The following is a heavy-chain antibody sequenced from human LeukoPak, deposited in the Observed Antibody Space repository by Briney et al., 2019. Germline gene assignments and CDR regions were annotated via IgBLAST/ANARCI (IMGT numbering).Heavy chain of an antibody. D-gene: IGHD3-10*01. CDR3: ARGRGAEPPHDLYYYYYYYMDV. CDR1: GYTFTSYD. V-gene: IGHV1-8*01. CDR2: MNPSSGNT. J-gene: IGHJ6*03. Sequence: GASVKVSCKASGYTFTSYDINWVQQATGQGLEWMGWMNPSSGNTGYAQKFQGRVTMTRNTSISTAYMELSSLRSEDTAVYYCARGRGAEPPHDLYYYYYYYMDVWGKGTTVTVSS.